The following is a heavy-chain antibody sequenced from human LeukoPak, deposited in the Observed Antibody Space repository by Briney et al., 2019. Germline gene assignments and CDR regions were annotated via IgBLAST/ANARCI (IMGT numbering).Heavy chain of an antibody. CDR2: IHYSGST. D-gene: IGHD5-24*01. CDR1: RDSIIKSY. J-gene: IGHJ3*02. V-gene: IGHV4-59*01. CDR3: ARGRDGYKTVFDI. Sequence: SETLSLTCSVSRDSIIKSYWSWVRQPPGKGLEWIGYIHYSGSTNYHPSLRSRVAVSVDTSKNQFSLKLSSVTAADTALYFCARGRDGYKTVFDIWDQGTMVTVSS.